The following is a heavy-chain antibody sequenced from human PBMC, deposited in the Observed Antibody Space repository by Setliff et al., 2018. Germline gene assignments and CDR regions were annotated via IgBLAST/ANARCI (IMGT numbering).Heavy chain of an antibody. CDR1: DDSISTYY. CDR3: VRMSGFLYMDV. J-gene: IGHJ6*03. CDR2: IYASWST. V-gene: IGHV4-4*07. D-gene: IGHD3-3*01. Sequence: PSETLSLTCSVSDDSISTYYWNWVRQPAGKGPEWIGHIYASWSTNYNPSLKSRVTISLDTSKNQFSLKLSSVTAADTAVYYCVRMSGFLYMDVWGKGTTVTVSS.